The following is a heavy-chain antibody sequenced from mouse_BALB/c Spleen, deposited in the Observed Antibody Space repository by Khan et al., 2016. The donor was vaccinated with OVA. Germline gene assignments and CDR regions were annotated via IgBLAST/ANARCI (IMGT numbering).Heavy chain of an antibody. CDR1: GYSITNGYF. CDR3: ARGGRSGPAWFTY. CDR2: IRYDGNT. V-gene: IGHV3-6*02. Sequence: VQLQESGPGLVKPSQSLSLTCSVTGYSITNGYFWNWIRQFPGNNLEWMGYIRYDGNTNYNPSLKNRISITRDTSKNQFFLNLNSVTPEDIATYYCARGGRSGPAWFTYWGQGTLVTVSA. J-gene: IGHJ3*01. D-gene: IGHD3-1*01.